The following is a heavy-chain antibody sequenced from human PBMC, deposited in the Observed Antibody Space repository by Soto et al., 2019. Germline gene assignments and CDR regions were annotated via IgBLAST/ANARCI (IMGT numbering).Heavy chain of an antibody. Sequence: ASLKVSCKASGYIFTTYALHWVRQAPGQSLEWMGWINVGNGDTKYSHKFQGRVTITRDTSATTGYMELSSLRCEDTAVYYCARDDGSGWNHFDYWGQGTLVTVSS. CDR1: GYIFTTYA. CDR2: INVGNGDT. D-gene: IGHD6-19*01. V-gene: IGHV1-3*01. J-gene: IGHJ4*02. CDR3: ARDDGSGWNHFDY.